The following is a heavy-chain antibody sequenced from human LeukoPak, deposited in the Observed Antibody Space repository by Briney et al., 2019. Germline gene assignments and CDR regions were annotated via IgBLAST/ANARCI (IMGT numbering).Heavy chain of an antibody. Sequence: SETLSLTCTVSGGSISSYYWSWIRQPPGKGLEWIGYIYYSGSANYNPSLKSRVTISVDTSKNQFSLKLSSVTAADTAVYYCARDVDYYDSSGYSNWGQGTLVTVSS. V-gene: IGHV4-59*12. CDR1: GGSISSYY. J-gene: IGHJ4*02. D-gene: IGHD3-22*01. CDR2: IYYSGSA. CDR3: ARDVDYYDSSGYSN.